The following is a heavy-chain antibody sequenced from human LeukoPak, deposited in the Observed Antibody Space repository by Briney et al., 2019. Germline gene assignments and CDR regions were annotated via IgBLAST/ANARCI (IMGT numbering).Heavy chain of an antibody. D-gene: IGHD1-7*01. CDR2: ISSSSSTI. V-gene: IGHV3-48*01. Sequence: PGGSLRLSCAASGFTFSDAWMNWVRQAPGKGLEWVSYISSSSSTIYYADSVKGRFTISRDNAKNSLYLQMNSLRAEDTAVYYCARSSRELGGYAPWELMPPFDYWGQGTLVTVSS. J-gene: IGHJ4*02. CDR1: GFTFSDAW. CDR3: ARSSRELGGYAPWELMPPFDY.